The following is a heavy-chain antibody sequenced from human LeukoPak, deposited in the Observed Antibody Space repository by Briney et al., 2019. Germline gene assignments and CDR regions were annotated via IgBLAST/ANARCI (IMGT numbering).Heavy chain of an antibody. CDR2: ISSSGST. D-gene: IGHD3-22*01. V-gene: IGHV4-61*02. Sequence: SETLSLTCTVSGDSISSGDYYWSWIRQPAGKGLEWIGRISSSGSTNYNPSLKSRVTISVDTSKNQFSLKLSSVTAADTAVYFCARGPYSYDSSGAFDIWGQGAMVTVSS. CDR1: GDSISSGDYY. J-gene: IGHJ3*02. CDR3: ARGPYSYDSSGAFDI.